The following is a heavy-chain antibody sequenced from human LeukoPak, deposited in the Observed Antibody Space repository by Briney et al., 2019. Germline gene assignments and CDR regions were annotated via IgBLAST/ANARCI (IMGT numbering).Heavy chain of an antibody. CDR2: IYYSGST. D-gene: IGHD2-21*02. CDR1: GGSISSYY. V-gene: IGHV4-59*08. CDR3: ARGLQLAYCGGDCYPRDAFDI. Sequence: PSETLSLTCTVSGGSISSYYWSWIRQPPGKGLEWIGYIYYSGSTSYNPSLKSRVTISVDTSKNQFSLKLSSVTAADTAVYYCARGLQLAYCGGDCYPRDAFDIWGQGTMVTVSS. J-gene: IGHJ3*02.